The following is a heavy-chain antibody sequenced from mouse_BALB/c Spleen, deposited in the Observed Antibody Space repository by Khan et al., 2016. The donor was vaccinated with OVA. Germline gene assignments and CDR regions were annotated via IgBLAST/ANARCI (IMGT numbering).Heavy chain of an antibody. D-gene: IGHD4-1*02. J-gene: IGHJ4*01. CDR1: GYTFTTAG. V-gene: IGHV9-4*02. CDR3: ARGVAANCRNDGGAMDY. Sequence: QIQLVQSGPELKKPGATVRISCKASGYTFTTAGMQWVQKMPGKGLKWIGWINTHAGVPKYAENFKGRFAFSLETSASTVYLQITNLKNEDTATYVWARGVAANCRNDGGAMDYWGQGTSVTVSS. CDR2: INTHAGVP.